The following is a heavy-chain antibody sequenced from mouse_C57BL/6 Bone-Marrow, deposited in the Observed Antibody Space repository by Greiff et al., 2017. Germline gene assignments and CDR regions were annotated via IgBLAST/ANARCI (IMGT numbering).Heavy chain of an antibody. CDR1: GYTFTSYW. CDR3: ARDYGPDY. V-gene: IGHV1-56*01. CDR2: IFPGSGST. D-gene: IGHD1-1*01. Sequence: QVQLQQSGPELVRPGASVKISCKASGYTFTSYWMQWVRQRPGQGLEWIGEIFPGSGSTYYNEKFKGKATLTVDTSSSTAYMQLSSLTSEDSAVYFCARDYGPDYWGQGTTLTVSS. J-gene: IGHJ2*01.